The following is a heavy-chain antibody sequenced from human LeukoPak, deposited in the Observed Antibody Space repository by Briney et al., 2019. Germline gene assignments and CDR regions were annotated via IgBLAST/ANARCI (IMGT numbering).Heavy chain of an antibody. CDR1: GFTFSSYS. Sequence: KSGGSLRLSCAASGFTFSSYSMSWVRQAPGKGLEWVSSISSSSSYIYYADSVKGRFTISRDNAKNSLYLQMNSLRAEDTAVYYCARDSGGWYYDSSGSLDFDYWGQGTLVTVSS. J-gene: IGHJ4*02. D-gene: IGHD3-22*01. CDR3: ARDSGGWYYDSSGSLDFDY. V-gene: IGHV3-21*01. CDR2: ISSSSSYI.